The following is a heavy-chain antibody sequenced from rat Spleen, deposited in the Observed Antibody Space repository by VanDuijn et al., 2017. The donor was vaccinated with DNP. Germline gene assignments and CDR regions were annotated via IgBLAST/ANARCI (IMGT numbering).Heavy chain of an antibody. V-gene: IGHV5-25*01. J-gene: IGHJ3*01. D-gene: IGHD3-1*01. CDR3: ARRGRSPFTY. CDR1: GFTFSNYY. CDR2: ISSGGGST. Sequence: EVQLVESGGGLVQPGRSMKLSCAASGFTFSNYYMAWVRQAPTKGLGLVAYISSGGGSTYYRDSVKGRFTISRDDAKSTLYLQMDSLRSEDTATYYCARRGRSPFTYWGQGTLVTVSS.